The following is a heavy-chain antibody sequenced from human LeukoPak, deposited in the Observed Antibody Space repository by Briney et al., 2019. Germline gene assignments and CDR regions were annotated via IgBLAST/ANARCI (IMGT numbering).Heavy chain of an antibody. D-gene: IGHD2-8*02. CDR1: GDSVSSNSAA. J-gene: IGHJ4*02. Sequence: SQALSLTCAISGDSVSSNSAAWNWIRQSPSRGLEWLGRTYHRSKWYSESALSLKGRITVNPDTSKNQFSLQLNSVGPEDTAVYYCARTTGHFDYWGQGTLVAVSS. CDR3: ARTTGHFDY. CDR2: TYHRSKWYS. V-gene: IGHV6-1*01.